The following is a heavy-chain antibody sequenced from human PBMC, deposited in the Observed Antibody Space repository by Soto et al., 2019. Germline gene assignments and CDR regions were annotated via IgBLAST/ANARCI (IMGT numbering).Heavy chain of an antibody. CDR1: GFTFSGSA. CDR2: IRSKANSYAT. V-gene: IGHV3-73*01. D-gene: IGHD4-17*01. CDR3: TRHVAVTTTGDDY. Sequence: PGGSLRLSCAASGFTFSGSAMQWVRQASGKGLEWVGRIRSKANSYATAYAASVKGRFTISRDDSKNTAYLQMNSLKTEDTAVYYCTRHVAVTTTGDDYWGQGTLVTVSS. J-gene: IGHJ4*02.